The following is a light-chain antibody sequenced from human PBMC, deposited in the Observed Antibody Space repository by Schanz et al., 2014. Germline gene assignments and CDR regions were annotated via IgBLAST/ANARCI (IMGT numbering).Light chain of an antibody. J-gene: IGKJ1*01. CDR2: GAS. CDR3: QQYGSSPWT. V-gene: IGKV3-20*01. Sequence: EIVLTQSPDTLSLSPGERATLSCRASQSVSSNLAWYQQKPGQAPRLLIYGASTRATGIPARFSGSGSGTEFTLTISRLEPEDFAVYYCQQYGSSPWTFGQGTKVEIK. CDR1: QSVSSN.